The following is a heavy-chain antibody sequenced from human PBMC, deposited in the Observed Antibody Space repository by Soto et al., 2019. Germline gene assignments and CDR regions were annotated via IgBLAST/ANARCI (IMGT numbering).Heavy chain of an antibody. Sequence: PGGSLRLSCAASGFTFSSYGMHWFRQAPGKGLEWVAVISYDGSNKYYADSVKGRFTISRDNSKNTLYLQMNSLRAEDTAVYYCAKDWVEVVVPAAMLDYWGQGTLVTVSS. CDR1: GFTFSSYG. J-gene: IGHJ4*02. CDR3: AKDWVEVVVPAAMLDY. V-gene: IGHV3-30*18. CDR2: ISYDGSNK. D-gene: IGHD2-2*01.